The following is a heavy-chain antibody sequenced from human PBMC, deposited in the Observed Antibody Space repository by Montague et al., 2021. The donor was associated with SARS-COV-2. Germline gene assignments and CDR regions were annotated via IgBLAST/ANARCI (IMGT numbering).Heavy chain of an antibody. J-gene: IGHJ3*02. CDR3: ARVGRGSSWYEVAFDI. Sequence: SETLSLTCTVSGGSISRYYWTWIRQPPGKGLEWIGYIYNSGSTNXXPSLTSRVTISVDTSKNQFSLKPSSVAAADTAVYYCARVGRGSSWYEVAFDIWGQGTMVTVSS. CDR1: GGSISRYY. CDR2: IYNSGST. V-gene: IGHV4-59*12. D-gene: IGHD6-13*01.